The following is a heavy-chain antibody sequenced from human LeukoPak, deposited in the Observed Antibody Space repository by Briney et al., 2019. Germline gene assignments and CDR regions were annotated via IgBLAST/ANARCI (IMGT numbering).Heavy chain of an antibody. CDR1: GFTFNDYF. CDR2: TSISGTTI. CDR3: AIFQELWFGEEDY. Sequence: PGGSLRLSCTSSGFTFNDYFMSWIRQAPGKGLEWVSYTSISGTTIYYADSVKGRFTISRDNSKNTLYLQMNSLRAEDTAVYYCAIFQELWFGEEDYWGQGTLVTVSS. D-gene: IGHD3-10*01. J-gene: IGHJ4*02. V-gene: IGHV3-11*01.